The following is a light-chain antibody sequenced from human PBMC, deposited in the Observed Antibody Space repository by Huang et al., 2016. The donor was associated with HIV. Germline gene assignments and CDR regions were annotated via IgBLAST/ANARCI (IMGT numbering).Light chain of an antibody. V-gene: IGKV3-15*01. Sequence: ELVMTQSPATLYVSTGESATLSCRASQSVSSTLAWYQQKPGQAPRLLIYAASTRATCIPARFSGSGSGTEFTLTISSLQSEDFAVYYCQQYNNWPRTFGQGTKVEIK. CDR2: AAS. CDR1: QSVSST. J-gene: IGKJ1*01. CDR3: QQYNNWPRT.